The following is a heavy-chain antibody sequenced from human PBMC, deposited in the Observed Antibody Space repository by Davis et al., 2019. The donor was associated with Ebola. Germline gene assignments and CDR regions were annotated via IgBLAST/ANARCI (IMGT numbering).Heavy chain of an antibody. V-gene: IGHV1-8*01. CDR1: GYTFTSYD. Sequence: AASVKVSCTASGYTFTSYDINWVRQATGQGLEWMGWMNPNSGNTGYAQKFQGRVTMTRNTSISTAYMELSSLRSEDTAVYYCARDRDYDILTGYYKGDAFDIWGQGTMVTVSS. CDR3: ARDRDYDILTGYYKGDAFDI. D-gene: IGHD3-9*01. CDR2: MNPNSGNT. J-gene: IGHJ3*02.